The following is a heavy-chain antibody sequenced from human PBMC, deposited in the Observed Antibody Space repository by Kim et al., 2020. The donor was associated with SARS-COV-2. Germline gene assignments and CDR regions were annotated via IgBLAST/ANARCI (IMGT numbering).Heavy chain of an antibody. D-gene: IGHD3-10*01. Sequence: GGSLRLSCAASGFTFSSYGMHWVRQAPGKGLEWAAVISYDGSNKYYADSVKGRFTISRDNSKNTLYLQMNSLRAEDTAVYYCATLLWFGEHAPSWGQGTLVTVSS. V-gene: IGHV3-30*03. CDR3: ATLLWFGEHAPS. CDR1: GFTFSSYG. J-gene: IGHJ5*02. CDR2: ISYDGSNK.